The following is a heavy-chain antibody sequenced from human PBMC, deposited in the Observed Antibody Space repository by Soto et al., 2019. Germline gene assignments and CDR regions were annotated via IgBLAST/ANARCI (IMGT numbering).Heavy chain of an antibody. Sequence: GGSLRLSCAASGFTFSSFWMDWVRQAPGEGLEWVANINPDGSEKHYVDSVKGRFTISRDNARNSLYLQMSSLTAEDSALYYCSRSLDSWGQGTRVTVSS. CDR3: SRSLDS. V-gene: IGHV3-7*01. J-gene: IGHJ4*02. CDR2: INPDGSEK. CDR1: GFTFSSFW.